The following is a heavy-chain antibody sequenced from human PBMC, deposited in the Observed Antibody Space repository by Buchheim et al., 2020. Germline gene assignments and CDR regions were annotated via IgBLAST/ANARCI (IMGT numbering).Heavy chain of an antibody. CDR2: INHSGST. CDR3: ARTISAGGVGANDY. J-gene: IGHJ4*02. V-gene: IGHV4-34*01. D-gene: IGHD1-26*01. CDR1: GGSFSGYY. Sequence: QVQLQQWGAGLLKPSETLSLTCAVYGGSFSGYYWSWIRQPPGKGLEWIGEINHSGSTNYNPSLKRRVTISVDTSKTQFSLKLSSVTAADTAVYYCARTISAGGVGANDYWGQGTL.